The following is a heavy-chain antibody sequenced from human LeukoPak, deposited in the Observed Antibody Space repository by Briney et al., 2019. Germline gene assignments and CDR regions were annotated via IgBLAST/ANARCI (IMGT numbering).Heavy chain of an antibody. CDR1: GGSVSSGSYY. CDR3: ARGRDGYNYKAAFDI. CDR2: IYYSGST. D-gene: IGHD5-24*01. J-gene: IGHJ3*02. V-gene: IGHV4-61*01. Sequence: SETLSLTCTVSGGSVSSGSYYWSWIRQPPGKGLEWIGYIYYSGSTSYNPSLKSRVTISIDTSKNQFSLKLSSVPAADTAVYYCARGRDGYNYKAAFDIWGQGTMGTVSS.